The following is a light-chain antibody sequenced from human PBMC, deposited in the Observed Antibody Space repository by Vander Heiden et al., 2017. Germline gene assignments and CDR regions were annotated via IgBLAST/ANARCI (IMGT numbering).Light chain of an antibody. CDR1: QGISSW. Sequence: DSQRTQSPYSVSASVADRVTHTCSVSQGISSWLAWYQQKPGKAPKLLIYAASSLQSGVPSRFSGSGSGTDFTLTISSLQPADFATYYCQQSNSFPGTFGQGTRLEIK. V-gene: IGKV1-12*01. J-gene: IGKJ5*01. CDR3: QQSNSFPGT. CDR2: AAS.